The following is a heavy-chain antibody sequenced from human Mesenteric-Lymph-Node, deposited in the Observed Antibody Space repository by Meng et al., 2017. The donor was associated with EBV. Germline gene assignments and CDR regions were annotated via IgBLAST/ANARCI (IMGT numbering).Heavy chain of an antibody. D-gene: IGHD5-18*01. CDR1: GGSFSGSY. V-gene: IGHV4-34*01. CDR3: ARGGGYSYGQPQDL. Sequence: QVQLQQGGEGLLKPSETPSLTCPVYGGSFSGSYWSWIRQPPGKGLEWIGEINHSGSTNYNPSLKSPVTISVDTSKNQFSLKLSSVTAADTAVYYCARGGGYSYGQPQDLWGQGTLVTVSS. J-gene: IGHJ4*02. CDR2: INHSGST.